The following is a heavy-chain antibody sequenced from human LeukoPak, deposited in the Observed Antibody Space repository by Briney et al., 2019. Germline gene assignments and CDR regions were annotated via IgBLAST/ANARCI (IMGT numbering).Heavy chain of an antibody. CDR2: ISTTATTI. CDR1: GFTFSSYS. Sequence: PGGSLRLSCAASGFTFSSYSMSWIHQAPGKGLEWVSYISTTATTIYYADSVKGRFTISRDNAKNSLYLQMNSLSSEDTAVYYCARVLDGSNDCWGQGTLVTVSS. J-gene: IGHJ4*02. V-gene: IGHV3-48*04. CDR3: ARVLDGSNDC. D-gene: IGHD2/OR15-2a*01.